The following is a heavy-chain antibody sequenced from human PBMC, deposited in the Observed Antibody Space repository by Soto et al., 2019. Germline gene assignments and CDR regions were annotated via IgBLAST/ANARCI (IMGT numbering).Heavy chain of an antibody. CDR1: GFTFSSYG. V-gene: IGHV3-33*01. CDR2: IWYDGSNK. J-gene: IGHJ6*02. D-gene: IGHD3-22*01. Sequence: GGSLRLSCAASGFTFSSYGMHWVRQAPGKGLEWVAVIWYDGSNKYYADSVKGRFTISRDNSKNTLYLQMNSLRAEDTAVYYCARDWVVVAPYYYYYGMDVWGQGTTVTVSS. CDR3: ARDWVVVAPYYYYYGMDV.